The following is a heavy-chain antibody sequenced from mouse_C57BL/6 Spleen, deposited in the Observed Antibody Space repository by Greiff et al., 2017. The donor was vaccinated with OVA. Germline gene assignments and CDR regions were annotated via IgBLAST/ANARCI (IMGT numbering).Heavy chain of an antibody. CDR2: INPSNGGT. D-gene: IGHD1-1*01. CDR1: GYTFTSYW. J-gene: IGHJ3*01. V-gene: IGHV1-53*01. Sequence: QVQLQQSGTELVKPGASVKLSCKASGYTFTSYWMHWVKQRPGQGLEWIGNINPSNGGTNYNEKFKSKATLTVDKSSSTAYMQLSSLTSEDAAVDDCARGLTTVVEGGLAYWGQGTLVTVSA. CDR3: ARGLTTVVEGGLAY.